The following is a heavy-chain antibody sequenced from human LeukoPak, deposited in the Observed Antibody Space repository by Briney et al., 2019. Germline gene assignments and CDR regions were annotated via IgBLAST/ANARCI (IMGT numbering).Heavy chain of an antibody. Sequence: GGSLRLSCAAFGLTLGNNPMNWVRQAPGKGLEWVSTISGGGGSTYYADSVKGRFTISRDNSKNTLYLQVNSLRAEDTAVYYCAKGGKWDVTPFDYWGRGTLVTVSS. D-gene: IGHD1-26*01. CDR3: AKGGKWDVTPFDY. CDR2: ISGGGGST. J-gene: IGHJ4*02. CDR1: GLTLGNNP. V-gene: IGHV3-23*01.